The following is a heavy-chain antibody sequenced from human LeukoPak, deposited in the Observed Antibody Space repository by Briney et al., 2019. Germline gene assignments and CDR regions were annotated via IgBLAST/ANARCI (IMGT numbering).Heavy chain of an antibody. CDR2: INHSGST. D-gene: IGHD3-16*01. CDR3: ARVYSHFTFRRTPTGGFDY. Sequence: PSETLSLTCAVYGGSFSGYYWSWIRQPPGKGLEWIGEINHSGSTNYNPSLKSRVTISVDTSKNQLSLKLSSVTAADTAVYYCARVYSHFTFRRTPTGGFDYWGQGTLVTVSS. J-gene: IGHJ4*02. CDR1: GGSFSGYY. V-gene: IGHV4-34*01.